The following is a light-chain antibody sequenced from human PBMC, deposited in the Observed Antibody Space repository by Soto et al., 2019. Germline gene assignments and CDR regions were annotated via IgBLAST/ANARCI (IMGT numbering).Light chain of an antibody. V-gene: IGLV6-57*04. J-gene: IGLJ2*01. Sequence: NFMLTQPHSVSESPGKTVTISCTRSSGNIGSNYVQWYQQRPGSAPTTLIYEDDQRPSGVPDRFSGSIDRSSNSASLTISGLKTEDEADYYCQSYDRTTPVVFGGGTKVTVL. CDR1: SGNIGSNY. CDR3: QSYDRTTPVV. CDR2: EDD.